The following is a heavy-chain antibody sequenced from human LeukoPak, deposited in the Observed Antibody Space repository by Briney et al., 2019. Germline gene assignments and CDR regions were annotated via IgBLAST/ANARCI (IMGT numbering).Heavy chain of an antibody. V-gene: IGHV4-38-2*02. CDR1: GYSISSGYY. CDR3: ARAPRYSSSWYPNWFDP. J-gene: IGHJ5*02. D-gene: IGHD6-13*01. Sequence: PSETLSLTCTVSGYSISSGYYWGWIRQPPGKGLEWIGSIYHSGSTYYNPSLKSRVTISVDTSKNQFSLKLSSVTAADTAVYYCARAPRYSSSWYPNWFDPWGQGTLVTVSS. CDR2: IYHSGST.